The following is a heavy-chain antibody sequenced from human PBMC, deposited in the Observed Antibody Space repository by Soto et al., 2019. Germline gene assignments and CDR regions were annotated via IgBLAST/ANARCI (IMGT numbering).Heavy chain of an antibody. J-gene: IGHJ4*02. CDR1: GFSLSNARMG. Sequence: SGPTLVNHTETLTLTCTVSGFSLSNARMGVSWIRQPPGKALEWLAHIFSNDEESYSTSLKSRLNTSKYTSKSQVVLTMTNMDPVDTATYYCARIFQSNPPHYWGQGTLVTVSS. CDR3: ARIFQSNPPHY. CDR2: IFSNDEE. V-gene: IGHV2-26*01.